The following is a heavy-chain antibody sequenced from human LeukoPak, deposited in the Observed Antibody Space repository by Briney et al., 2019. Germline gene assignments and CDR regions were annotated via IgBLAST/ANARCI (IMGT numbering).Heavy chain of an antibody. CDR3: ARVDGDCSGGSCYSRYYYYYMDV. J-gene: IGHJ6*03. Sequence: GGSLRLSCAASGFTFSSYAMSWVRQAPGKGLEWVSGISWNSGSIGYADSVKGRFTISRDNAKNSLYLQMNSLRAEDTAVYYCARVDGDCSGGSCYSRYYYYYMDVWGKGTTVTISS. V-gene: IGHV3-9*01. D-gene: IGHD2-15*01. CDR2: ISWNSGSI. CDR1: GFTFSSYA.